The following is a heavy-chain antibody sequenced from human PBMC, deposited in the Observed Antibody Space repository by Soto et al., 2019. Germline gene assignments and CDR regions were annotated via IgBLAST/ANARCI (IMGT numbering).Heavy chain of an antibody. V-gene: IGHV1-69*08. D-gene: IGHD3-3*01. CDR1: GGTFSTYI. Sequence: QVQLVQSGAEVRKPGSSVKVSCKAPGGTFSTYIISWVRQAPGQGLEWMGRIIPIPDITNYAQKFQGRVTITAERSTSTAYMELTSLKSEDTAVYYCARDRITTRGDAFDLWGQGTVVTVSS. J-gene: IGHJ3*01. CDR2: IIPIPDIT. CDR3: ARDRITTRGDAFDL.